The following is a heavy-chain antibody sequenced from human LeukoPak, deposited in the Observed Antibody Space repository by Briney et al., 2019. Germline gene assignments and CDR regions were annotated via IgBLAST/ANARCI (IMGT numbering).Heavy chain of an antibody. CDR3: ASIMVRGVMTFYYYYYMDV. D-gene: IGHD3-10*01. CDR2: IYYSGST. V-gene: IGHV4-39*07. J-gene: IGHJ6*03. Sequence: PSETLSLTCTVSGGSISSSSYYWGWIRQPPGKGLEWIGSIYYSGSTYYNPSLKSRVTISVDTSKNQFSLKLSSVTAADTAVYYCASIMVRGVMTFYYYYYMDVWGKGTTVTVSS. CDR1: GGSISSSSYY.